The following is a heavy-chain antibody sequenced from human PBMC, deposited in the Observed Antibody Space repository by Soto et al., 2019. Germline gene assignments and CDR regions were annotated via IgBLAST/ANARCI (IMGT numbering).Heavy chain of an antibody. CDR1: GYTFTDYD. J-gene: IGHJ4*02. CDR3: ARGGALVKYGSGSYLVY. Sequence: QVQLVQSGAEVKKPGASVKVSCKASGYTFTDYDISWVRQAPGQGLEWMGRISAYNGNTNYAQKLQGRVTMTTDTPTNTAYVELRSLRSDDTAVYYCARGGALVKYGSGSYLVYWGQGTLVTVSS. D-gene: IGHD3-10*01. V-gene: IGHV1-18*01. CDR2: ISAYNGNT.